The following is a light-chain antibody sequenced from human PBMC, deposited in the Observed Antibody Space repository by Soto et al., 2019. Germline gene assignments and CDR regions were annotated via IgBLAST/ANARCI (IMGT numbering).Light chain of an antibody. J-gene: IGLJ1*01. CDR1: SSNIGAGYE. V-gene: IGLV1-40*01. CDR2: ENN. CDR3: QSYDSSLSGYV. Sequence: QSVLTQPPSVSEAPGQRVTISCTGSSSNIGAGYEAHWYQQVPGTAPKLLIYENNNRPSGVPDRVSGSKSGTSASLAITGLQDEDESEYYCQSYDSSLSGYVFGTGTKVTVL.